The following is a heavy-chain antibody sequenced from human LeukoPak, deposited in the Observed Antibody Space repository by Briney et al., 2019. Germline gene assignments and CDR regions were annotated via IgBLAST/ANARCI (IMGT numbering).Heavy chain of an antibody. J-gene: IGHJ6*02. Sequence: GGSLRLSCAASGFTFSSYAMTWVRQAPGKGPEWVSGIKGSGGDTYYADSVKGRFTISRDNSKNTLYLQMNSLRAEDTAVYYCAKGGYCSSSSCFDYYYSGMDVWGQGTTVTVSS. D-gene: IGHD2-15*01. CDR1: GFTFSSYA. CDR2: IKGSGGDT. CDR3: AKGGYCSSSSCFDYYYSGMDV. V-gene: IGHV3-23*01.